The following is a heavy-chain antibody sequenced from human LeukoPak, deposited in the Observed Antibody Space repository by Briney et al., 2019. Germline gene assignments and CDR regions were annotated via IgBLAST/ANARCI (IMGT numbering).Heavy chain of an antibody. J-gene: IGHJ4*02. CDR2: IYSDGTST. CDR1: GFTFSRYW. D-gene: IGHD3-22*01. V-gene: IGHV3-74*03. CDR3: ARMSYDSSGTYDY. Sequence: GGSLRLSCEAPGFTFSRYWMHWVRQAPGKGLEWVSRIYSDGTSTTYADSVKGRYSISRDNAKNTLYLQMNNLRPEDTAVYHCARMSYDSSGTYDYWGQGTLVTVSS.